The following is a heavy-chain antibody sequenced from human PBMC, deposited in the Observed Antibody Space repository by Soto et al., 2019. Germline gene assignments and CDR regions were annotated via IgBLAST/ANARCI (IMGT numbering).Heavy chain of an antibody. Sequence: QVQLQESGPGLVKPSQTLSLTCTVSAGSISSGTYYWNWIRQHPGKGLEWIGYMYYSGTTYYNPSLQCRVTISGDTSKNQFSLKLSSVTVADTAVYYCARGNDFRTGWFDPWGQGIMVTVSS. CDR1: AGSISSGTYY. CDR2: MYYSGTT. J-gene: IGHJ5*02. CDR3: ARGNDFRTGWFDP. V-gene: IGHV4-31*03. D-gene: IGHD4-4*01.